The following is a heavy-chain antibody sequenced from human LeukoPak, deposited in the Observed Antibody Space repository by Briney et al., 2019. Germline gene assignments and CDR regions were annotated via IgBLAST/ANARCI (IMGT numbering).Heavy chain of an antibody. Sequence: GGSLRLSCAASGFTFSGYGMHWVRQAPGKGLEWAAVISYDGSNKYYGDSVKGRFTISRDNSQNTLYLEMNSLRAEDTAVYYCAKQRQNYGDYYLDSWGQGTLVTVSS. CDR2: ISYDGSNK. J-gene: IGHJ4*02. CDR3: AKQRQNYGDYYLDS. D-gene: IGHD4-17*01. CDR1: GFTFSGYG. V-gene: IGHV3-30*18.